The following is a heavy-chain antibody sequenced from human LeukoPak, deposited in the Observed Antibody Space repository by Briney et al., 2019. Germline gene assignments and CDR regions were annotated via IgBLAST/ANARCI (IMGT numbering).Heavy chain of an antibody. CDR3: ARGLLWFGELSHS. Sequence: GGSLRLSCAASGFTFRSYEMNWVRQAPGKGLEWVSYISTSGSTIYYADSVKGRFTISRDNAKNSLYLQMNSLRAEDTAVYYCARGLLWFGELSHSWGQGALVTVSS. CDR2: ISTSGSTI. D-gene: IGHD3-10*01. J-gene: IGHJ4*02. CDR1: GFTFRSYE. V-gene: IGHV3-48*03.